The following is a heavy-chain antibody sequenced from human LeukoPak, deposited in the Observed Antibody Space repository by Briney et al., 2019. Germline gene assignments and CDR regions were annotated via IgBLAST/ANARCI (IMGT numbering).Heavy chain of an antibody. CDR1: GGSISTYY. D-gene: IGHD3-22*01. V-gene: IGHV4-59*08. CDR2: IYYSGST. Sequence: PSETLSLTCTVSGGSISTYYWSWTRQPPGKGLEWIGYIYYSGSTNYNPSLKSRVTISVDTSRNQFSLKLSSVTAADTAVYYCARQRDRSGYYGDFDYWGQGTLVTVSS. J-gene: IGHJ4*02. CDR3: ARQRDRSGYYGDFDY.